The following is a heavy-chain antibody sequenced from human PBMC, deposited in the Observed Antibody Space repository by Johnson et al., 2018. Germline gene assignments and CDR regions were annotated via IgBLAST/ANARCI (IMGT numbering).Heavy chain of an antibody. J-gene: IGHJ6*02. D-gene: IGHD6-6*01. CDR2: IIPIFGTA. V-gene: IGHV1-69*01. Sequence: VQLVESGAEVKKPGSSVKVSCKASGGTFSSYAISWVRQAPGQGLEWMGGIIPIFGTANYAQKFQGRVTITADESTSTANMERSSLRSEDPAGYYCARARTYSSSLHYDYGMDVWGQGTTVTVSS. CDR3: ARARTYSSSLHYDYGMDV. CDR1: GGTFSSYA.